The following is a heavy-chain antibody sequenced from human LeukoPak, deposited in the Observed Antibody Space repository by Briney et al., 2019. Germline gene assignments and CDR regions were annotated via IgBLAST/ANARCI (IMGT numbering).Heavy chain of an antibody. D-gene: IGHD5-12*01. CDR3: ARQDLYSDRGGSSHFDY. V-gene: IGHV4-4*07. CDR2: IYTSGST. J-gene: IGHJ4*02. CDR1: GGSISSYY. Sequence: SETLSLTCTVSGGSISSYYWSWIRQPAGKGLEWIGRIYTSGSTNYNPSLKSRVTMSVDTSKNQFSLKLSSVTAADTAVYYCARQDLYSDRGGSSHFDYWGQGTLVTVSS.